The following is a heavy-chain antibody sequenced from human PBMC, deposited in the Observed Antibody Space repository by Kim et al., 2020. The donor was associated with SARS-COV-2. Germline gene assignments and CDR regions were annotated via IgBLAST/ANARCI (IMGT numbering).Heavy chain of an antibody. D-gene: IGHD3-10*01. Sequence: GGSLRLSCAASGFTFSSYGMHWVRQAPGKGLEWVAVISYDGSNKYYADSVKGRFTISRDNSKNTLYLQMNSLRAEDTAVYYCARDKFYGSGSRGVDYYYGMDVWGQGTTVTVSS. V-gene: IGHV3-33*05. J-gene: IGHJ6*02. CDR3: ARDKFYGSGSRGVDYYYGMDV. CDR1: GFTFSSYG. CDR2: ISYDGSNK.